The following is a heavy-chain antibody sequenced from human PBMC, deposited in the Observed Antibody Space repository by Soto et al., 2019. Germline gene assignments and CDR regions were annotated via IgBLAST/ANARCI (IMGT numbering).Heavy chain of an antibody. V-gene: IGHV3-30*18. D-gene: IGHD3-10*01. CDR3: AKAPFRRPYYFYGMDV. Sequence: PGGSLRLSCVASGFTFSDFGMHWVRQVPGKGLEWLAVISEDAETDFHADSVKGRFTVSRDNFKGTLYLQMNSLTKDDSAAYFCAKAPFRRPYYFYGMDVWGQGTTVTVSS. J-gene: IGHJ6*02. CDR2: ISEDAETD. CDR1: GFTFSDFG.